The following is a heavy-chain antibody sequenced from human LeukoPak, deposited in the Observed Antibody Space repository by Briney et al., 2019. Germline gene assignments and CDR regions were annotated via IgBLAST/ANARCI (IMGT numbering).Heavy chain of an antibody. Sequence: GGSLRLSCAASGFTFSSYAMSWVRQAPGKGLEWVSAISGSGGRTYYADSVKGRFTISRDNSKNTLYLQMNSLRAEDTAVYYCAKPPATTVVTPYAFDIWGQGTMVTVSS. D-gene: IGHD4-23*01. CDR1: GFTFSSYA. V-gene: IGHV3-23*01. J-gene: IGHJ3*02. CDR2: ISGSGGRT. CDR3: AKPPATTVVTPYAFDI.